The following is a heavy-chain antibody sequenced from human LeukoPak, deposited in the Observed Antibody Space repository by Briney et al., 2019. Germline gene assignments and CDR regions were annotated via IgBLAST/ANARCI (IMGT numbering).Heavy chain of an antibody. Sequence: GGSLRLSCAASGFTFSSYWMSWVRQVPGKGLEWVANIKTDGSEKYYVDSVKGRFTISRDNDKNSLYLQMNSLRAEDTALYYCARGGTPSSGYYAYWGQGTLVTVSS. CDR2: IKTDGSEK. CDR1: GFTFSSYW. D-gene: IGHD6-19*01. V-gene: IGHV3-7*01. CDR3: ARGGTPSSGYYAY. J-gene: IGHJ4*02.